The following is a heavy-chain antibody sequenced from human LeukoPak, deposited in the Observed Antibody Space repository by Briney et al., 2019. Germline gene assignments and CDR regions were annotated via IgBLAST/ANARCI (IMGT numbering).Heavy chain of an antibody. J-gene: IGHJ6*02. Sequence: SETLSLTCTVSGGSISSYYWSWIRQPAGKGLEWIGRIYTSGSTNYNPSLKSRVTMSVDTSKNQFSLKLSSVTAADTAVYYCARDKAPAANYYYYGMDVWGQATTVTVSS. V-gene: IGHV4-4*07. D-gene: IGHD2-2*01. CDR3: ARDKAPAANYYYYGMDV. CDR1: GGSISSYY. CDR2: IYTSGST.